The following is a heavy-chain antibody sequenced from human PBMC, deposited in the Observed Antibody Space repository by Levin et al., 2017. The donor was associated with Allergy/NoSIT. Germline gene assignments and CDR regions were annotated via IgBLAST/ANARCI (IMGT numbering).Heavy chain of an antibody. CDR2: INPSGGST. CDR3: ARDLSRYCGGDCYAALYYFDY. D-gene: IGHD2-21*01. CDR1: GYTFTSYY. V-gene: IGHV1-46*01. Sequence: GESLKISCKASGYTFTSYYMHWVRQAPGQGLEWMGIINPSGGSTSYAQKFQGRVTMTRDTSTSTVYMELSSLRSEDTAVYYCARDLSRYCGGDCYAALYYFDYWGQGTLVTVSS. J-gene: IGHJ4*02.